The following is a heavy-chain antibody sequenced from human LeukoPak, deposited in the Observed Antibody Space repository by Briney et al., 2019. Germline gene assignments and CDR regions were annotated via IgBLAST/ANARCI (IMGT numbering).Heavy chain of an antibody. CDR1: GFTVSSNY. CDR2: ISSGDST. CDR3: ARDWEVVVIPNYYYYYMDV. V-gene: IGHV3-53*01. Sequence: PGGSLRLSCAASGFTVSSNYMSWVRQAPGKGLEWVSVISSGDSTYYADSVKGRFTISRDNSKNTLYLQMNSLRAEDTAVYYCARDWEVVVIPNYYYYYMDVWGKGTTVTVSS. J-gene: IGHJ6*03. D-gene: IGHD3-22*01.